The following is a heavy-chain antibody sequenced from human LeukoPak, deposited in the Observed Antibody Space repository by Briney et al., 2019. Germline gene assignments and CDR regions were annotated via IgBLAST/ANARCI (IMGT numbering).Heavy chain of an antibody. CDR1: GFTFKNYV. CDR3: GRDGAHYDFWSGRDY. D-gene: IGHD3-3*01. J-gene: IGHJ4*02. CDR2: ITGSGDST. V-gene: IGHV3-23*01. Sequence: GGSLRLSCAASGFTFKNYVMSWVRQAPGKGLEWVSAITGSGDSTYYADSVKGRFTISRDNSRNTLYLQMNSLRAEDTALYYCGRDGAHYDFWSGRDYWGQGTLVTVSA.